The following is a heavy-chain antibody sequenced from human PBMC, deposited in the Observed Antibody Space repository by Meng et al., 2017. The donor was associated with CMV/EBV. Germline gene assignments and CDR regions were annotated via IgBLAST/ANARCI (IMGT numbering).Heavy chain of an antibody. D-gene: IGHD6-6*01. CDR2: IIPILGIA. J-gene: IGHJ6*02. Sequence: SVKVSCNASGGTFSSYSISWVRQAPGQGLEWMGRIIPILGIANYAQKFQGRVTITADKSTSTAYMELSSLRSEDTAVYYCARPKFQYSSSSGVGRRYYGMDVWGQGTTVTVSS. V-gene: IGHV1-69*02. CDR1: GGTFSSYS. CDR3: ARPKFQYSSSSGVGRRYYGMDV.